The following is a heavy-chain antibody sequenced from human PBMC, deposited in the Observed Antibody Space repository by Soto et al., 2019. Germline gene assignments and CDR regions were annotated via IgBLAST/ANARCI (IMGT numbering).Heavy chain of an antibody. V-gene: IGHV3-48*03. Sequence: GGSLRVSWAASGCTFSRYEMNWVRQAPGKGLEWVSYISSSGSTIYYADSVKGRFTISRDNAKNSLYLQMNSLRAEDTAVYYCAREMSGYCSSTCCSLGYRMDVSVHGTPFTVSS. D-gene: IGHD2-2*01. CDR1: GCTFSRYE. CDR2: ISSSGSTI. J-gene: IGHJ6*02. CDR3: AREMSGYCSSTCCSLGYRMDV.